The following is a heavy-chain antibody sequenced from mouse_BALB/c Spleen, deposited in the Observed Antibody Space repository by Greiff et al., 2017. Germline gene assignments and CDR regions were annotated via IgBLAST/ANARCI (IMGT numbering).Heavy chain of an antibody. V-gene: IGHV5-9-1*01. CDR3: ARPPITTVVEGYAMDY. J-gene: IGHJ4*01. CDR2: ISSGGSYT. D-gene: IGHD1-1*01. CDR1: GFTFSSYA. Sequence: EVMLVESGGGLVKPGGSLKLSCAASGFTFSSYAMSWVRQTPEKRLEWVATISSGGSYTYYPDSVKGRFTISRDNAKNTLYLQMSSLRSEDTAMYYCARPPITTVVEGYAMDYWGQGTSVTVSS.